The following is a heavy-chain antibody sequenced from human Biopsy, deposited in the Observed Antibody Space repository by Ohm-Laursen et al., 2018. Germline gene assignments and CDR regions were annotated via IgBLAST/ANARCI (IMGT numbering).Heavy chain of an antibody. CDR1: GFTFQVHA. V-gene: IGHV3-9*01. CDR2: ISWNSGSI. J-gene: IGHJ4*02. CDR3: ARLGELHGLWYFDF. D-gene: IGHD2-21*01. Sequence: SLRLSCAASGFTFQVHAMHWVRQAPGKGLEWVSRISWNSGSINYAVSVQGRFTISRDNAKNSLYLQMNSLRVEDTALYFCARLGELHGLWYFDFWGQGALVTVSS.